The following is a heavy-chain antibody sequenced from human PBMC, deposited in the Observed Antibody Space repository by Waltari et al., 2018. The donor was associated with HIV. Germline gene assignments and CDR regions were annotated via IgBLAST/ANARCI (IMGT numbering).Heavy chain of an antibody. CDR3: ARVNQVLYYGMDV. J-gene: IGHJ6*02. Sequence: EMQLVESGGGLVQPGGSVRLSCVASGCNFRSYEMNWVRQVPGRGLEWISYIGSSGTTISYADSVKGRFTFSRDNAKKSLFLQMNSLRVEDTAVYWCARVNQVLYYGMDVWGQGTTVTVSS. V-gene: IGHV3-48*03. CDR1: GCNFRSYE. CDR2: IGSSGTTI. D-gene: IGHD2-2*02.